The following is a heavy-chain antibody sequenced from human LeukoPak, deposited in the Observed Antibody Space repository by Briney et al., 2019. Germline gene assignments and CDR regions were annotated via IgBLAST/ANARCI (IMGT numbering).Heavy chain of an antibody. CDR3: ASLTHSSGWFVDY. D-gene: IGHD6-19*01. J-gene: IGHJ4*02. CDR2: IYSGGST. V-gene: IGHV3-66*01. Sequence: GGSLRLSCAASGFTVSSNYMSWVRQAPGKGLEWVSVIYSGGSTYYADSVKGRFTISRDNSKNTLYLHMNSLRAEDTAVYYCASLTHSSGWFVDYWGQGTLVTVSS. CDR1: GFTVSSNY.